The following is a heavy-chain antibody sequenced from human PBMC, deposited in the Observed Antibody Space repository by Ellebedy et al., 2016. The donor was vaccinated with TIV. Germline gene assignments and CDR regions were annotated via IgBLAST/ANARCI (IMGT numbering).Heavy chain of an antibody. CDR3: ARRGSYGDYAVQINNWFDS. D-gene: IGHD4-17*01. V-gene: IGHV3-7*01. Sequence: GESLKISCAASGFTFRSYWMGWVRQAPGKGLEWVANIYQDGSQKYYVDSVKGRFTISRDNAKNSLYLQMNSLKVEDTAVYYCARRGSYGDYAVQINNWFDSWGQGALVTVYS. J-gene: IGHJ5*01. CDR1: GFTFRSYW. CDR2: IYQDGSQK.